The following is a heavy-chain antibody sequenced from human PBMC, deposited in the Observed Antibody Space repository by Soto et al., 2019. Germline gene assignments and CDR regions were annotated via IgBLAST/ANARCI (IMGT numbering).Heavy chain of an antibody. V-gene: IGHV3-43*01. Sequence: PGGSLRLSCAASGFTFDDFTMHWVRQVPGKGLEWVAHISWDGGSTDYADSVRGRFIISRDNSKRALYLQMNNLRPEDSALYYCAKDISSRWWYYALHVWGQGATVTVSS. CDR3: AKDISSRWWYYALHV. J-gene: IGHJ6*02. CDR2: ISWDGGST. CDR1: GFTFDDFT. D-gene: IGHD2-15*01.